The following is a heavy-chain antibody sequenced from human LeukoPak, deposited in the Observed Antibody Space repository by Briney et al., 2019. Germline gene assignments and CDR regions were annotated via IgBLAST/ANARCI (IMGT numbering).Heavy chain of an antibody. D-gene: IGHD3-22*01. V-gene: IGHV3-9*01. CDR1: GFTFDDYA. CDR2: ISWNSGSI. CDR3: ARVGGLYDSSGYSPY. J-gene: IGHJ4*02. Sequence: GGSLRLFCAASGFTFDDYAMHWVRQAPGKGLEWVSGISWNSGSIGYADSVKGRFTISRDNAKNSLYLQMNSLRAEDTAVYYCARVGGLYDSSGYSPYWGQGTLVTVSS.